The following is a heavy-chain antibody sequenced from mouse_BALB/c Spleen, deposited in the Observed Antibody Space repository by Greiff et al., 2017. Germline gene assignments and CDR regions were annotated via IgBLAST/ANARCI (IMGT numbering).Heavy chain of an antibody. V-gene: IGHV14-3*02. CDR3: ARAYYGNFHAMDY. J-gene: IGHJ4*01. D-gene: IGHD2-10*01. Sequence: EVQLQQSGAELVKPGASVKLSCTASGFNIKDTYMHWVKQRPEQGLEWIGRIDPANGNTKYDPKFQGKATITADTSSNTAYLQLSSLTSEDTAVYYCARAYYGNFHAMDYWGQGTSVTVSS. CDR2: IDPANGNT. CDR1: GFNIKDTY.